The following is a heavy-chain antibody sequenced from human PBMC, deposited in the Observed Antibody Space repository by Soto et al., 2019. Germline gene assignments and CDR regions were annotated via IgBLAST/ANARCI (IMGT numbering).Heavy chain of an antibody. CDR3: ARAVAVAADFDY. Sequence: ASGKVSCKASGYTFTSYPMHWVRQAPGQRLEWMGWINAGNGNTKYSQKFQGRVTITRDTSASTAYMELSSLRSEDTAVYYCARAVAVAADFDYWGQGTLVTVSS. V-gene: IGHV1-3*01. J-gene: IGHJ4*02. CDR1: GYTFTSYP. CDR2: INAGNGNT. D-gene: IGHD6-19*01.